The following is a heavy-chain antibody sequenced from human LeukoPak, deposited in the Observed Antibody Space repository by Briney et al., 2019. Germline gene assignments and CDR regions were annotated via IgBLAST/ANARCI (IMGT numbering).Heavy chain of an antibody. D-gene: IGHD3-10*01. CDR3: ARDKKSGESSEIDY. J-gene: IGHJ4*02. Sequence: GGSLRLSCAASGFTFSNYWVHWVRQAPGKGLVWVLRINRDGSTTKYADSVKGRFTVSRDNAKNTLNLQMNSLRAEDTAVYYCARDKKSGESSEIDYWGQGTLVTVSS. V-gene: IGHV3-74*03. CDR1: GFTFSNYW. CDR2: INRDGSTT.